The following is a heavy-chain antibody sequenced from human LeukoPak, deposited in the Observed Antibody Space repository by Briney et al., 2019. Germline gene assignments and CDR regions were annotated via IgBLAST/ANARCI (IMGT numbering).Heavy chain of an antibody. CDR3: AREGRNPYCSSTSCYRLNLFDP. J-gene: IGHJ5*02. CDR2: IIPILGTA. CDR1: GGTFSSYA. D-gene: IGHD2-2*01. V-gene: IGHV1-69*01. Sequence: SVKVSCKASGGTFSSYAISWVRQAPGQGLEWMGGIIPILGTAKYAQKFQGRVTITADESTSTAYMELSSLRSEDTAVYYCAREGRNPYCSSTSCYRLNLFDPWGQGTLVTVSS.